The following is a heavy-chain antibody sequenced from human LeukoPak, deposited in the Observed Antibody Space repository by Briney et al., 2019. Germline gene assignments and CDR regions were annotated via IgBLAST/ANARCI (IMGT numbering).Heavy chain of an antibody. D-gene: IGHD1-7*01. CDR1: GGSFSNYY. CDR2: INDSGRT. J-gene: IGHJ6*03. V-gene: IGHV4-34*01. Sequence: SETLSLTCAVYGGSFSNYYWSWIRQPPGRGLEWIGEINDSGRTNYNPSLMSRVTVSVDTSKNQFSLRLTSVTATDTAVYYCAGRWNYGRNYYIDVWGNGATVSVSS. CDR3: AGRWNYGRNYYIDV.